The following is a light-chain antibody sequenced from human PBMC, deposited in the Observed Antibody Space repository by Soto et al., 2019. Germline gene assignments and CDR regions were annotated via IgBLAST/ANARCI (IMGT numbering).Light chain of an antibody. CDR3: QQYGSSPRLT. V-gene: IGKV3-20*01. Sequence: EIVLTQAPGTLSLSPGERATLSCRASQSVSSSYLAWYQQKPGQAPRLLIYGASSRATGIPDRFSGSGSGTDFTLTISRLEPEDFAVYYCQQYGSSPRLTFGAGTKV. CDR2: GAS. CDR1: QSVSSSY. J-gene: IGKJ4*01.